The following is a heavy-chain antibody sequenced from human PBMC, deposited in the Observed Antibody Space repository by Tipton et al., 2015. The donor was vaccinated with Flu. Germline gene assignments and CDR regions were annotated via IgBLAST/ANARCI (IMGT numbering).Heavy chain of an antibody. Sequence: LRLSCTVSGGSISSYYWSWIRQPPGKGLEWIGYIYYSGSTNYNPSLKSRVTISVDTSKNQFSLKLSSVTAADTAVYYCARGKCSSTSCYTRYNWFDPWGQGTLVTVSS. CDR3: ARGKCSSTSCYTRYNWFDP. V-gene: IGHV4-59*08. CDR1: GGSISSYY. D-gene: IGHD2-2*02. CDR2: IYYSGST. J-gene: IGHJ5*02.